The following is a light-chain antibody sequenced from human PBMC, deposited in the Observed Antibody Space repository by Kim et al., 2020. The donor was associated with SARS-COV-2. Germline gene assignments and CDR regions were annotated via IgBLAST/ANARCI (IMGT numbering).Light chain of an antibody. CDR2: NDN. CDR3: AAWDDNVKGPV. V-gene: IGLV1-44*01. J-gene: IGLJ2*01. CDR1: SSNIGGDT. Sequence: GQNVSLTCCGSSSNIGGDTVTCYQQVPGTAPKPLIYNDNQRPSGVPDRFSGSKSGSSATLAISGLQSEDEADYYCAAWDDNVKGPVFGGGTQLTVL.